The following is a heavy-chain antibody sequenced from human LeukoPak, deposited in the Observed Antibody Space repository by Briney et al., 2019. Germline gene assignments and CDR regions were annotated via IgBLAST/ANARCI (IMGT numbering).Heavy chain of an antibody. Sequence: ASVKVSCKASGYTFSNFDLNWVRQATGQGLEWVGYMNPKSGYTVYAQKFQGRVTITRDTSISTLYMELSSLRAEDTAVYYCAKPGDGYQLLYNYFDYWGQGTLVTVSS. D-gene: IGHD2-2*02. J-gene: IGHJ4*02. CDR3: AKPGDGYQLLYNYFDY. CDR2: MNPKSGYT. CDR1: GYTFSNFD. V-gene: IGHV1-8*03.